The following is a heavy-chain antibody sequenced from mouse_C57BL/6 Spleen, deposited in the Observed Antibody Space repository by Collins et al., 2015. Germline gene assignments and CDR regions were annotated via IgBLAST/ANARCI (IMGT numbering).Heavy chain of an antibody. CDR1: GYTFTNYG. V-gene: IGHV9-1*02. CDR2: INTYTGEP. D-gene: IGHD2-4*01. J-gene: IGHJ2*01. Sequence: QIQLVQSGPELKKPGETVKISCKASGYTFTNYGMNWVKQAPGKGLKWMGWINTYTGEPTYADDFKGRFAFSLETSASTAYLQINNLKNEDMATYFCARGTMITTSDYWGQGTTLTVSS. CDR3: ARGTMITTSDY.